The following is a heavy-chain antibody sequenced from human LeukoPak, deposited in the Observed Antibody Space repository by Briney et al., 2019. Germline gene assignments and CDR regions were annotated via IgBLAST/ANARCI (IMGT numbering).Heavy chain of an antibody. CDR3: ARGLRGYYFDY. D-gene: IGHD5-12*01. J-gene: IGHJ4*02. CDR2: ISSSSNTI. CDR1: GFTFSSYS. V-gene: IGHV3-48*02. Sequence: GGSLRLSCAASGFTFSSYSMTWVRQAPGKGLEWLSYISSSSNTIYYANSLKGRFTISRDNAKNSLNLQMNSLRDEDTAVYYCARGLRGYYFDYWGQGTLVTVSS.